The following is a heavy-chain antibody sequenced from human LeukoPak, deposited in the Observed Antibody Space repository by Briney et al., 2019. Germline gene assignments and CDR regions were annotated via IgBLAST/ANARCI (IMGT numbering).Heavy chain of an antibody. J-gene: IGHJ4*02. Sequence: PGGSLRLSCAASGFTFSSYSMSWVRQAPGKGLEWVSTISSSSSYIYYADSVTGRFTISRDDAKNSLYLQMNSLRAEDTAVYHCARGRYFDWTEAPDFDYWGQGTLVTVSS. CDR3: ARGRYFDWTEAPDFDY. CDR2: ISSSSSYI. D-gene: IGHD3-9*01. V-gene: IGHV3-21*01. CDR1: GFTFSSYS.